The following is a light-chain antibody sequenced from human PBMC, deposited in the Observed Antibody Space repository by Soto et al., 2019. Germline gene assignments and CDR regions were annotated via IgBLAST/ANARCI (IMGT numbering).Light chain of an antibody. CDR3: QQSYSTTWT. CDR1: QSVSAW. CDR2: DAS. Sequence: DIPMTQSPSTLSATAGDRVTITCRASQSVSAWLAWYQQKPGKAPKLLIYDASNLESGVPSRFSGSGSGTDFTLTISSLQPEDFATYSCQQSYSTTWTFGQGTKV. V-gene: IGKV1-5*01. J-gene: IGKJ1*01.